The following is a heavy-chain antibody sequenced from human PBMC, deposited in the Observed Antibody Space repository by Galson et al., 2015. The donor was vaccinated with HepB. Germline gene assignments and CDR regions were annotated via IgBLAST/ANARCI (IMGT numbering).Heavy chain of an antibody. J-gene: IGHJ4*02. CDR3: AREALVTVPAFDL. CDR1: GFTFNSHG. V-gene: IGHV3-33*01. D-gene: IGHD2-21*02. Sequence: SLRLSCAASGFTFNSHGMHWVRQTPGKGLEWVAAIWHDGSNQLYADSMKGRFTIPRDNAKNTVYLLMNNLTPEDTAVYFCAREALVTVPAFDLWGQGTLVTVSS. CDR2: IWHDGSNQ.